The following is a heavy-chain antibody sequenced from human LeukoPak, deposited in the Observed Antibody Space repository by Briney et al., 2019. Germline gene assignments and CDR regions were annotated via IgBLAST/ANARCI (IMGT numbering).Heavy chain of an antibody. D-gene: IGHD4-11*01. V-gene: IGHV4-30-4*01. J-gene: IGHJ4*02. CDR1: GGSISSGDYY. CDR2: IYYSGST. Sequence: PSETLSLTCTVSGGSISSGDYYWSWIRQPPGKGLEWIGYIYYSGSTYYNPSLKSRVTISVDTSKNHFSLQLSSVTAADTAVYYCARAPLLTATVIVSRFDYWGQGTLVTVSS. CDR3: ARAPLLTATVIVSRFDY.